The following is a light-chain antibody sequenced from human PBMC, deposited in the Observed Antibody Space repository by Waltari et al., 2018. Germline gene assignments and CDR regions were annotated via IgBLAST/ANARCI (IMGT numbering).Light chain of an antibody. CDR1: SSDVGGYDL. V-gene: IGLV2-23*01. CDR3: FSYAGTGTWV. J-gene: IGLJ3*02. CDR2: EDN. Sequence: QSALTQPASVSGSPGQSITISCTGTSSDVGGYDLVSWYQQHPGKAPKLMIYEDNQRPAGVSSNFSGSKSGNTASLTIAGLQADDEADYYCFSYAGTGTWVFGGGTKLTVL.